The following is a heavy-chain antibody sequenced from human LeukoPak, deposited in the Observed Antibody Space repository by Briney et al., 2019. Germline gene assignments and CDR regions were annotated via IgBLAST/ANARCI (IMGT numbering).Heavy chain of an antibody. CDR2: IYYSGST. J-gene: IGHJ4*02. Sequence: SETLSLTCTVSGGSICSSSYYWGWLRQPPGKGLEWIGSIYYSGSTYYNPSLKSRVTISVDTSKNQFPLKLSSVTAADTAVYYCARGGSSLYYFDYWGQGTLVTVSS. D-gene: IGHD3-16*01. V-gene: IGHV4-39*06. CDR3: ARGGSSLYYFDY. CDR1: GGSICSSSYY.